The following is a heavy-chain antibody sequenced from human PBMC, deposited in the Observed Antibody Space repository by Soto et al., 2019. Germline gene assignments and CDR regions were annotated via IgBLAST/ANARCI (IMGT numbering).Heavy chain of an antibody. J-gene: IGHJ4*02. CDR1: GFTFSSHA. D-gene: IGHD6-19*01. V-gene: IGHV3-23*01. CDR3: SKDLKFSGWLSAQTFDY. Sequence: SGGGLVQPGGSLRLSCAGSGFTFSSHAMSWVRQAPGKGLECVSSITGSGDSTYYADSVKCRFTISRDKSKSTLYLQMNSLIAPAAAVYYCSKDLKFSGWLSAQTFDYWGQGTQVTVAS. CDR2: ITGSGDST.